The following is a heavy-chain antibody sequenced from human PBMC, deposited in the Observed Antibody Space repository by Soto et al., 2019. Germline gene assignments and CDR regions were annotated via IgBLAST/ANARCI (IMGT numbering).Heavy chain of an antibody. Sequence: QVQLVDSGGKLVKSGGSLRLSCAASGFIFSDYYMTWIRQAPGKGLEWVSHISSSGITISYADSVKGRFTISRDNANNSLYLQMDSLRADDTAVYYCARGNRWFGFWVDSWGQGTPVTVSS. CDR3: ARGNRWFGFWVDS. CDR2: ISSSGITI. J-gene: IGHJ5*01. D-gene: IGHD2-15*01. V-gene: IGHV3-11*01. CDR1: GFIFSDYY.